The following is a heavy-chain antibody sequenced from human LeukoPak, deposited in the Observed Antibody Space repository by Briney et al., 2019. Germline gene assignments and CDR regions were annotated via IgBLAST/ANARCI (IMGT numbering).Heavy chain of an antibody. Sequence: SETLSLTCTVSGGSISSNNYYWGWIRQPPGKGLEWIGTIYYSGSTYYNPSLRGRVTISIDTSKNQLSLKLRSVTAADTAVYYCARHGFGSPYAFDIWGQGTMVTVSS. J-gene: IGHJ3*02. CDR1: GGSISSNNYY. D-gene: IGHD1-14*01. V-gene: IGHV4-39*01. CDR3: ARHGFGSPYAFDI. CDR2: IYYSGST.